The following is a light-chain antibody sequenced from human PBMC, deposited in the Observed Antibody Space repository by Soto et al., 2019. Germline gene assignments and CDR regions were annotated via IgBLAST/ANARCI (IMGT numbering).Light chain of an antibody. CDR1: SSDVGGYNY. V-gene: IGLV2-14*01. J-gene: IGLJ1*01. CDR2: DVS. CDR3: SSYTSSSTPV. Sequence: QPVLTQPVAGSGSPGHSLTISCSGSSSDVGGYNYVSWYQQPPGKAPKLLIYDVSNRPSGVSNRFSGAKSANTAPLTISALHAEDEADYYCSSYTSSSTPVFGTGITVTLL.